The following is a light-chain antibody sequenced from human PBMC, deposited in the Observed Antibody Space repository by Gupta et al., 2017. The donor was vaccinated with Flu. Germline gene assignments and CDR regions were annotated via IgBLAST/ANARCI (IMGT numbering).Light chain of an antibody. CDR3: MKGTHPWT. CDR2: EVS. Sequence: DVVMTKSPLSQQVTVGQPASISCRSSQSIVYRDGNTYLNWFQQRPGQSPRHLIYEVSNRDFGVPDKVRDSGSGTDFTLKISRVEAEYFGVYYFMKGTHPWTFGHVTKLEIK. V-gene: IGKV2-30*01. J-gene: IGKJ2*02. CDR1: QSIVYRDGNTY.